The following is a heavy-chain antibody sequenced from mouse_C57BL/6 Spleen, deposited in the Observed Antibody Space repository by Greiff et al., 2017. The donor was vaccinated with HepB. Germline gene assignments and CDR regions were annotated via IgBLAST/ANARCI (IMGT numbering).Heavy chain of an antibody. Sequence: VMLVESGPGLVAPSQSLSITCTVSGFSLTSYGVDWVRQSPGKGLEWLGVIWGVGSTNYNSALKSRLSISKDNSKSQVFLKMNSLQTDDTAMYYCASGTAQVPFAYWGQGTLVTVSA. V-gene: IGHV2-6*01. J-gene: IGHJ3*01. CDR3: ASGTAQVPFAY. CDR1: GFSLTSYG. D-gene: IGHD3-2*02. CDR2: IWGVGST.